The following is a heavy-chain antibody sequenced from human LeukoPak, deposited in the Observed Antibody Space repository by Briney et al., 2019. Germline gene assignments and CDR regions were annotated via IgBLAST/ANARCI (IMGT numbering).Heavy chain of an antibody. CDR1: GFSFDNYA. J-gene: IGHJ4*02. Sequence: GGSLRLSCTASGFSFDNYAMTWVRQTPGKGLEWLAFIRIKTYGGSTEYAASVTGRFTISRDDSKSITSLQLNSLKPEDTGVYYCIRGPGDAFNPGAFYFDYWGQGTLVTVSS. V-gene: IGHV3-49*04. CDR2: IRIKTYGGST. CDR3: IRGPGDAFNPGAFYFDY. D-gene: IGHD5-24*01.